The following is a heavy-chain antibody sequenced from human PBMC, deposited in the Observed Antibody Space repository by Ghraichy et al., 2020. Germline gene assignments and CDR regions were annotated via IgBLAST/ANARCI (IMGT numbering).Heavy chain of an antibody. CDR1: GYSISSGYY. CDR3: ARDGRIVGPATEY. J-gene: IGHJ4*02. CDR2: IYHSGST. V-gene: IGHV4-38-2*02. Sequence: SETLSLTCTVSGYSISSGYYWGWIRQPPGKGLEWIGSIYHSGSTYYNPSLKSRVTISVDTSKNQFSLKLSSVTAADTAVYYCARDGRIVGPATEYWGQGTLVTVSS. D-gene: IGHD1-26*01.